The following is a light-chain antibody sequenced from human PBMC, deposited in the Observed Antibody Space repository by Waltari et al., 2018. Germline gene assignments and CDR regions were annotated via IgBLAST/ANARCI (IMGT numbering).Light chain of an antibody. CDR2: EVS. J-gene: IGLJ1*01. CDR1: SSDVGGYNY. Sequence: QSALTQPASVSWSPGQPITISCTGTSSDVGGYNYVSWYQQHPGKAPKLMIYEVSNRPSGVSNRFSGSKSGNTASLTISGLQAEDEADYYCSSYTSSSTLYVFGTGTKVTVL. V-gene: IGLV2-14*01. CDR3: SSYTSSSTLYV.